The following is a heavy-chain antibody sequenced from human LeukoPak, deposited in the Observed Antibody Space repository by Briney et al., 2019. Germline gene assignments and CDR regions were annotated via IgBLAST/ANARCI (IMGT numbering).Heavy chain of an antibody. D-gene: IGHD5-18*01. CDR1: GYTFTSYY. J-gene: IGHJ4*02. V-gene: IGHV1-18*04. CDR3: ARAGYSYGHLGYFDY. CDR2: IIAYNGNT. Sequence: ASVKVSCKASGYTFTSYYMHWVRQAPGQGLEWMGWIIAYNGNTNYAQKLQGRVTMTTDTSTSTAYMELRSLRSDETAVYYRARAGYSYGHLGYFDYWGQGTLVTVSS.